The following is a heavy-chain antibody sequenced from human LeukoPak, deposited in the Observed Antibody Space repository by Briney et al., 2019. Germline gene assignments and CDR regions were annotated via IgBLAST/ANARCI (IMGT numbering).Heavy chain of an antibody. Sequence: GGSLRLSCAASGFTFSSYGMHWVRQAPGKGLEWVAVISYDGNNKYYADSVKGRFTISRDNSKNTLYLQMNSLRAEDTAVYYCATAVAGTCFDYRGQGTLVTVSS. CDR2: ISYDGNNK. CDR3: ATAVAGTCFDY. J-gene: IGHJ4*02. D-gene: IGHD6-19*01. CDR1: GFTFSSYG. V-gene: IGHV3-30*03.